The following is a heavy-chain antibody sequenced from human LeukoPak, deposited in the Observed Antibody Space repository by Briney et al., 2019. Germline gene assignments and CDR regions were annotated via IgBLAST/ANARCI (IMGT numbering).Heavy chain of an antibody. CDR2: IYYRGTT. Sequence: NPSETLSLTCTVSGGSISSYYWSWIRQPPGKGLEWIGCIYYRGTTNHNPSLKSRVSISVDTSKNQFPLKLSSVTAAGTAVYYCARGRTPTDYWGQGTLVTVSS. J-gene: IGHJ4*02. CDR1: GGSISSYY. V-gene: IGHV4-59*01. D-gene: IGHD1/OR15-1a*01. CDR3: ARGRTPTDY.